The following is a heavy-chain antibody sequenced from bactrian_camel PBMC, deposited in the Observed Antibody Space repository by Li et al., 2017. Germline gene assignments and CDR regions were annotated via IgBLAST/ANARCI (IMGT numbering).Heavy chain of an antibody. V-gene: IGHV3S53*01. J-gene: IGHJ4*01. CDR3: AAGDLACFGYIFDSDLY. D-gene: IGHD3*01. Sequence: HVQLVESGGGSVQAGGSLRLSCAASGYTYSRYCMAWFRQAPGKEREAVADIASDGLTNYTASVKGRFTISLDYAARTGYLQMDSLKPEDTAMYYCAAGDLACFGYIFDSDLYWAQGTQVTVS. CDR2: IASDGLT. CDR1: GYTYSRYC.